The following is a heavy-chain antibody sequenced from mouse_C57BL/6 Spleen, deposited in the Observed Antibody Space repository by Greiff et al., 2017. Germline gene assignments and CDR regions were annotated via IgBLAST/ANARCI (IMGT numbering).Heavy chain of an antibody. J-gene: IGHJ4*01. CDR2: ISDGGSYT. V-gene: IGHV5-4*03. CDR3: ARGGYYYGSSYRYAMDY. Sequence: EVKLMESGGGLVKPGGSLKLSCAASGFTFSSYAMSWVRQTPEKRLEWVATISDGGSYTYYPDNVKGRFTISRDNAKNNLYLQMSHLKSEDTAMYYCARGGYYYGSSYRYAMDYWGQGTSVTVSS. D-gene: IGHD1-1*01. CDR1: GFTFSSYA.